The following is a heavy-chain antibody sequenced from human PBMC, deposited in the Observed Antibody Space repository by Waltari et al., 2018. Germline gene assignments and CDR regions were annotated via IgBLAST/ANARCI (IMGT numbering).Heavy chain of an antibody. J-gene: IGHJ4*02. Sequence: LQLVESGGGVVQPGGSLRLSCAASGFTFSNYWMHWVRQAPGKGLVWVSVINTGASDTRYADSVRGRFTISRDDAKNTVYLQMNSLGDEDTAVYYCARGLVTAVGYGDFWGQGTLITVSS. V-gene: IGHV3-74*02. CDR1: GFTFSNYW. CDR2: INTGASDT. CDR3: ARGLVTAVGYGDF. D-gene: IGHD6-13*01.